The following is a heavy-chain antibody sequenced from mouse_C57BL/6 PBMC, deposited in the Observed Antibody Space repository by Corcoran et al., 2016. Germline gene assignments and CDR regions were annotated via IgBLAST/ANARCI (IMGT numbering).Heavy chain of an antibody. CDR3: ARWGVLSFFDY. CDR2: INPNNGGT. CDR1: GYTFTDYY. V-gene: IGHV1-26*01. J-gene: IGHJ2*01. Sequence: EVQLQQSGPELVKPGASVKISCKASGYTFTDYYMNWVKQSHGKSLEWIGDINPNNGGTSYNQKFKGKATLTVDKSSSTAYMELRSLTSEDSAVYYCARWGVLSFFDYWGQGTTLTVSS.